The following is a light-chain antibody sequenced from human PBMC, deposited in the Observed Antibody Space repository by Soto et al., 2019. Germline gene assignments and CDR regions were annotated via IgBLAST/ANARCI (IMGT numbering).Light chain of an antibody. CDR2: RDS. CDR1: NIGSKT. V-gene: IGLV3-9*01. Sequence: SYELTQPLSVSVALGQTATITCGGNNIGSKTVHWYQQKSGQAPVLVIYRDSNRPSGIPERFSGSNSGNTATLTISRAQAGDEADYYCQMWDSSTVVFGGGTKLTVL. CDR3: QMWDSSTVV. J-gene: IGLJ2*01.